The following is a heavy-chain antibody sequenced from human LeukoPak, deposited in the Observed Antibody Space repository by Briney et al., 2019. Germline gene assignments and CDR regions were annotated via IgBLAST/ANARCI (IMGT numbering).Heavy chain of an antibody. D-gene: IGHD1-1*01. Sequence: GGSLRFSCAASGFTFSDYDMHWVRQATGKGLKWVSAIGTAGDTYYTGSVKGRITISRENAKNSLYLQMNSLRAGDTAVYYCARVAKERVGGVYYFDYWGQGTLVTVSS. J-gene: IGHJ4*02. CDR2: IGTAGDT. CDR1: GFTFSDYD. V-gene: IGHV3-13*01. CDR3: ARVAKERVGGVYYFDY.